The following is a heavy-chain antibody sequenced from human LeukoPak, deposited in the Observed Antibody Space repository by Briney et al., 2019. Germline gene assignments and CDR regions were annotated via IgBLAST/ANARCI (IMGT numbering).Heavy chain of an antibody. CDR2: IYTSGST. Sequence: SETLSLTCTVSGGSISSGGYYWSWIRQHPGKGLEWIGRIYTSGSTNYNPSLKSRVTMSVDTSKNQFSLKLSSVTAADTAVYYCAREVGHIVVVTAIRFDPWGQGTLVTVSS. CDR3: AREVGHIVVVTAIRFDP. V-gene: IGHV4-61*02. D-gene: IGHD2-21*02. CDR1: GGSISSGGYY. J-gene: IGHJ5*02.